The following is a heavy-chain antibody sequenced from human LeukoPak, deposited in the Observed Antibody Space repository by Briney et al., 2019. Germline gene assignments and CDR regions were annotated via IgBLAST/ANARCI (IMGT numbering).Heavy chain of an antibody. CDR2: ISPDNT. D-gene: IGHD3-10*01. CDR3: VKEHVDRAFTRSFEI. J-gene: IGHJ3*02. V-gene: IGHV3-23*01. Sequence: GGSLRVSCAASGFTFSTNPMSWVRQAPGKGLEWVSAISPDNTYYADSVKGRFTISRDDSKNTVYLQMNSPSAEDTARYYCVKEHVDRAFTRSFEIWGQGTVVTVSS. CDR1: GFTFSTNP.